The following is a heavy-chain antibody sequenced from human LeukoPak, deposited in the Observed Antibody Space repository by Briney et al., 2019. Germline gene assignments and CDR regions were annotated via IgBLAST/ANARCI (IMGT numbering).Heavy chain of an antibody. CDR2: ISGSGDTT. CDR1: GLPVRFAGYA. D-gene: IGHD5-24*01. CDR3: AAINIAQLPIRVY. J-gene: IGHJ4*02. Sequence: GGSLRLSCAASGLPVRFAGYAMSWVRQAPGKGLEWAATISGSGDTTYQADSVKGRFTISRDNSKNTLYLQMNSLRVEDTAVYYCAAINIAQLPIRVYWGQGTLVTVSS. V-gene: IGHV3-23*01.